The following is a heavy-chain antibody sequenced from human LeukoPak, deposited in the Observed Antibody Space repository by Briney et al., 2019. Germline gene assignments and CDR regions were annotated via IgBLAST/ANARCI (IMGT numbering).Heavy chain of an antibody. Sequence: GRSLRLSCAASGFTFSNYGMHWVRQAPGKGLDWVAVISYDGSNKYYADSVKGRFTIPRDNSKNTLYLQMNSLRTEDTAVYYCAKVRYCSGVNCYPDDNWGQGTLVTVSS. CDR1: GFTFSNYG. CDR3: AKVRYCSGVNCYPDDN. CDR2: ISYDGSNK. J-gene: IGHJ4*02. V-gene: IGHV3-30*18. D-gene: IGHD2-15*01.